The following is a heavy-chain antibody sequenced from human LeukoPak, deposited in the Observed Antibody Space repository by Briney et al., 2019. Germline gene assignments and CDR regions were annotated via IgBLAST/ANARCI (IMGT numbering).Heavy chain of an antibody. J-gene: IGHJ4*02. Sequence: GGSLRLSCAASGFSFSSSWMHWVRQVPGKGLEWVSRINDDETSTTYAESVKGRFTISRDNAKNTLFLQMNSLRAEDTAVYYCARDKMMGYWGQGTLVTVSS. V-gene: IGHV3-74*01. CDR1: GFSFSSSW. CDR3: ARDKMMGY. D-gene: IGHD3-16*01. CDR2: INDDETST.